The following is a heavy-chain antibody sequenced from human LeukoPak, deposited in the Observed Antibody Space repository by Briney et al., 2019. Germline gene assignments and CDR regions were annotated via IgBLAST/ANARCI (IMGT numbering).Heavy chain of an antibody. CDR1: GFTFDDYA. V-gene: IGHV3-9*01. CDR2: ISWNSGSI. D-gene: IGHD5-18*01. J-gene: IGHJ4*02. Sequence: GRSLRLSCAASGFTFDDYAMHWVRQAPGKGLEWVSGISWNSGSIGYADSVKGRFTISRDNAKNSLYLQMNSLRAEDTAVYYCARERGYSYAGWGQGTLVTVSS. CDR3: ARERGYSYAG.